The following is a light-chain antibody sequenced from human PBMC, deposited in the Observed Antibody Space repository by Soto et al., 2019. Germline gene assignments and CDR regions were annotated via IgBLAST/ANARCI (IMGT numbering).Light chain of an antibody. CDR3: QQYNAWPSRT. Sequence: IVLTQSPAALSVSPGERDTLSCRASQSVSTNLAWYQQKPGQPPRLLIYGASTRATGVPARFSGSGSGTEFTLTISSMQSEDVAVYYCQQYNAWPSRTFGQGTK. V-gene: IGKV3-15*01. CDR1: QSVSTN. J-gene: IGKJ2*02. CDR2: GAS.